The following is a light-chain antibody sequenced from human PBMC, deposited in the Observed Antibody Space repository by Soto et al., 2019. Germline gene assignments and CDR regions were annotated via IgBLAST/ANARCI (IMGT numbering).Light chain of an antibody. CDR3: QQRSNWPERT. J-gene: IGKJ1*01. V-gene: IGKV3-11*01. CDR2: DAS. Sequence: EIGLTQSPATLSLSPGERATLSCRASQSVSSYLAWYQQKPGQAPRLLIYDASNRATGIPARFSGSGSGTDFPLTIRSLEPKDFAVYYCQQRSNWPERTFGQGTKVELK. CDR1: QSVSSY.